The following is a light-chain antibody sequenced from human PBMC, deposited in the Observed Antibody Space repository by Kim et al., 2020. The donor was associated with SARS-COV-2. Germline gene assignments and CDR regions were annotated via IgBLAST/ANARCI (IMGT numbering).Light chain of an antibody. Sequence: DIQMTQSPSSLSASVGYRVTITCRASQDIANSLAWYQQKPGKVPQVLIYAASTLQSGVPSRFSGSGSGTEFTLTIGSLQTEDVATYYCQKYNSAPWTFGPGTKVDIK. CDR2: AAS. J-gene: IGKJ1*01. V-gene: IGKV1-27*01. CDR1: QDIANS. CDR3: QKYNSAPWT.